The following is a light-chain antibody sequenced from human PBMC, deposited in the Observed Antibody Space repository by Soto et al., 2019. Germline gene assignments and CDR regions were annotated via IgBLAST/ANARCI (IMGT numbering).Light chain of an antibody. V-gene: IGKV3-20*01. J-gene: IGKJ1*01. CDR3: QQYGGTSWT. CDR2: GAS. Sequence: EIVLTQSPGTLSLSPGEGATLSCRASQSVSTNFFAWYQQKPGQAPRLLIYGASTRATGIPDRFSGSGSGTDFTLTISILEPEDFAVYYCQQYGGTSWTFGQGTKVDIK. CDR1: QSVSTNF.